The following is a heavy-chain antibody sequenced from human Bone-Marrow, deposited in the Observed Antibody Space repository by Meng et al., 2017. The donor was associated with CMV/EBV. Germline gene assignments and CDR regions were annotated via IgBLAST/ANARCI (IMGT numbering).Heavy chain of an antibody. CDR3: AKDLPTQWLVGGDAFDI. D-gene: IGHD6-19*01. Sequence: GESLKISCAVSGFTFSSYGMHWVRQAPGKGLEWVAFIRYDGSNKYYADSVKGRFTISRDNSKNTLYLQMNSLRAEDTAVYYCAKDLPTQWLVGGDAFDIWGQGTMVTVSS. V-gene: IGHV3-30*02. CDR1: GFTFSSYG. J-gene: IGHJ3*02. CDR2: IRYDGSNK.